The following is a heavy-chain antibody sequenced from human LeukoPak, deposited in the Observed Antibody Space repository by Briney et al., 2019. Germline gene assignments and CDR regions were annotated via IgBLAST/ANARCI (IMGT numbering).Heavy chain of an antibody. CDR1: GYTFTSYY. J-gene: IGHJ4*02. CDR3: ARSRDNYYFDY. Sequence: ASVKVSCKASGYTFTSYYMHWVRQAPGQGLEWVGIINPSDGSTSYAQMVQGRITMTRDTSTSTVYMELSSLRSEDTAVYYCARSRDNYYFDYWGQGTLVTVSS. D-gene: IGHD5-24*01. V-gene: IGHV1-46*01. CDR2: INPSDGST.